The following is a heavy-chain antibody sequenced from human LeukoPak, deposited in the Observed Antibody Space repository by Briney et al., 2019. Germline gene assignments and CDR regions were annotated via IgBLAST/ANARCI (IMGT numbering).Heavy chain of an antibody. J-gene: IGHJ4*02. CDR1: GYTFTSYA. CDR3: ARRTLLYLDY. V-gene: IGHV1-3*01. CDR2: INAGNGNT. D-gene: IGHD3-10*01. Sequence: VASVKVSCKATGYTFTSYAMHWVRQAPGQRLEWMGWINAGNGNTKYSQKSQGRVTITRDTSASTAYMELSSLRSEDTAVYYCARRTLLYLDYWGQGTLVTVSS.